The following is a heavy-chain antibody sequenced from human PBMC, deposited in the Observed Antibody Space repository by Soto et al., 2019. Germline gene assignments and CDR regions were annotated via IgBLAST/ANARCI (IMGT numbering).Heavy chain of an antibody. CDR3: ARDYGDYSYYGTDV. D-gene: IGHD4-17*01. CDR2: IYYSGST. CDR1: GGSISIGDYY. Sequence: PSETLSLTCTVSGGSISIGDYYWSWIRQPPGKGLEWIGYIYYSGSTYYNPSLKSRVTISVDTSRNQFSLKLSSVTAADTAVYYCARDYGDYSYYGTDVWGQGTTVTVSS. V-gene: IGHV4-30-4*01. J-gene: IGHJ6*02.